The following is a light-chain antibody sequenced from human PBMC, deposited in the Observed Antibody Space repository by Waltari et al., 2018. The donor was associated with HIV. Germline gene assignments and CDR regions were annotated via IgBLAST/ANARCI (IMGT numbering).Light chain of an antibody. CDR1: LSVGTS. J-gene: IGKJ3*01. V-gene: IGKV1-12*01. CDR2: GAS. CDR3: QQANSLPCT. Sequence: DLPITQSPSSVAASVGGRVSITCQGSLSVGTSLNWYQQHPGKAPILLRFGASTLHSGASSRFSGSGSATVCTLTISNLQPEDFATYGCQQANSLPCTFGAGTK.